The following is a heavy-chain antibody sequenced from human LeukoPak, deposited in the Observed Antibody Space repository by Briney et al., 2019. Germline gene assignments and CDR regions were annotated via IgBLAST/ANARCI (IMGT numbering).Heavy chain of an antibody. D-gene: IGHD6-13*01. Sequence: ASVKVSCKASGDTFIPYTFSWVRQAPGQGLEWMGWINPNSGGTNYAQKFQGRVTMTRDTSISTAYMELSRLRSDDTAVCYCARAPRAAAGEFDYWGQGTLVTVSS. CDR2: INPNSGGT. J-gene: IGHJ4*02. CDR3: ARAPRAAAGEFDY. CDR1: GDTFIPYT. V-gene: IGHV1-2*02.